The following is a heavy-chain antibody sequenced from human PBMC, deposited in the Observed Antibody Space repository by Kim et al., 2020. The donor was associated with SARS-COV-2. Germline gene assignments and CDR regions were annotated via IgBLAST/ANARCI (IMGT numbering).Heavy chain of an antibody. J-gene: IGHJ6*02. CDR3: ARGEIVVVPAARAGYYGMDV. Sequence: ASVKVSCKASGYTFTSYAMHWVRQAPGQRLEWMGWINAGNGNTKYSQKFHGRVTITRDTSASTAYMELSSLRSEDTAVYYCARGEIVVVPAARAGYYGMDVWGQGTTVTVSS. CDR1: GYTFTSYA. V-gene: IGHV1-3*01. CDR2: INAGNGNT. D-gene: IGHD2-2*01.